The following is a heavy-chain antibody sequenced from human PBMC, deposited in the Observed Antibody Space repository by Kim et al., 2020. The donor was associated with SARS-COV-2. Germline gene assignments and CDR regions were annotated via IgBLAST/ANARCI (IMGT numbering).Heavy chain of an antibody. Sequence: GGSLRLSCAASGFTFGDYAMHWVRLAPCKWLAWVSGIRWNSGSIGYAYYVKGRFTISNDNVKYSLYLQMNSLRAEDTAFYYCAKDRGPRGLITMVLGVIGGTCDYWGQGTLVTVFS. CDR3: AKDRGPRGLITMVLGVIGGTCDY. V-gene: IGHV3-9*01. D-gene: IGHD3-10*01. J-gene: IGHJ4*02. CDR2: IRWNSGSI. CDR1: GFTFGDYA.